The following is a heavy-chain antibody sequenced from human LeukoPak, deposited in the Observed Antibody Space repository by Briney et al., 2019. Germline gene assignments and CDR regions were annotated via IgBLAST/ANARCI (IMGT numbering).Heavy chain of an antibody. CDR1: GFTFSSYG. Sequence: TGGSLRLSCSASGFTFSSYGMHWVRQAPGKGLEWVAIIWYDGSNKYYADSVKGRSTISRDNSKNTLYLQMNSLRAEDTAVYYCARTITMISDDAFDIWGQGTMVTVSS. CDR3: ARTITMISDDAFDI. CDR2: IWYDGSNK. J-gene: IGHJ3*02. V-gene: IGHV3-33*01. D-gene: IGHD3-22*01.